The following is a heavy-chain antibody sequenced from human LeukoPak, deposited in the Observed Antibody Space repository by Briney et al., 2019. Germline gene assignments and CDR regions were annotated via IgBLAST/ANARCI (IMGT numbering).Heavy chain of an antibody. D-gene: IGHD2-21*02. J-gene: IGHJ4*02. CDR3: AKGVTYYRPGYDI. V-gene: IGHV1-8*01. CDR2: VNANSGKT. Sequence: ASVKVSCKASGYTFINYDIHWVRQATGQGLEWMGRVNANSGKTGFAQKFQGRLTMTTNTSISTAYMELSSLRSDDTAVYYCAKGVTYYRPGYDIWGQGTLVTVSP. CDR1: GYTFINYD.